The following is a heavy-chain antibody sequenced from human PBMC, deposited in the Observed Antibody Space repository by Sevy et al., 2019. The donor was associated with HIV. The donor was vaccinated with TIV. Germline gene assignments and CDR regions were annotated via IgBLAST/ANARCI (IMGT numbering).Heavy chain of an antibody. J-gene: IGHJ6*03. CDR2: INTRSNYI. CDR3: ARDPGDYYYYYFLDV. Sequence: GGSLRLTCAASGFPFSDYVMNWVRQAPGKGLEWVSSINTRSNYIDYADSVKGRFTVSRDNGKNSLYLQMNSLRADDTAVYYCARDPGDYYYYYFLDVWDKGTTVTVSS. CDR1: GFPFSDYV. V-gene: IGHV3-21*01. D-gene: IGHD3-16*01.